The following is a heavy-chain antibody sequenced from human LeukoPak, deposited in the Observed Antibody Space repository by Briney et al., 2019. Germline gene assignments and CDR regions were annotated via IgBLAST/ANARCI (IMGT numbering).Heavy chain of an antibody. D-gene: IGHD5-24*01. V-gene: IGHV3-7*04. CDR1: GFTFSSYW. CDR2: IKQDGSET. CDR3: ARPGNRYNWGLFDY. J-gene: IGHJ4*02. Sequence: GGSLRLSCPASGFTFSSYWMSWVRQAPGKGLEWVANIKQDGSETYYVDSVKGRFTISRDNAKNSLYMQMNSLRAEDTAVYYCARPGNRYNWGLFDYWGQGTLVTVSS.